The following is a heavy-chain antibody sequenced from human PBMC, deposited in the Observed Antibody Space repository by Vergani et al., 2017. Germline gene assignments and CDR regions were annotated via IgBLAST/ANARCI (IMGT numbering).Heavy chain of an antibody. CDR2: IDDKGKS. CDR1: GAAFNSYQ. CDR3: VGRDFWVGPRTFDF. V-gene: IGHV4-34*01. D-gene: IGHD3-3*01. J-gene: IGHJ3*01. Sequence: QVQLHQWGAGLLKTSETLSLTCAVSGAAFNSYQWTWIRQSPGRGLEWIGEIDDKGKSICNPTLKSRVTISVENTKRTFSLHVISVTAADSAMYYCVGRDFWVGPRTFDFWGAGTPVTVSS.